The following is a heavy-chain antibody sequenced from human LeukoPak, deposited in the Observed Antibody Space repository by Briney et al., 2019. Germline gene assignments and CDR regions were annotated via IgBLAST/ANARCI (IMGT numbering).Heavy chain of an antibody. J-gene: IGHJ5*02. CDR2: ISWNSGNI. V-gene: IGHV3-9*01. CDR1: GFTFDDYA. Sequence: GGSLRLSCAASGFTFDDYAMHWVRQAPGKGLEWVSGISWNSGNIGYADSVKGRFTISRDNAKNSLYLQMNSLRTEDTALYYCAKGLDFGYSYALGPDQWGQGTLVIVSS. CDR3: AKGLDFGYSYALGPDQ. D-gene: IGHD5-18*01.